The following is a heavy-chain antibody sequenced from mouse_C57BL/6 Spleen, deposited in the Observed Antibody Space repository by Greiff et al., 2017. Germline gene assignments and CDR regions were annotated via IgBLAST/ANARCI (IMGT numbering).Heavy chain of an antibody. V-gene: IGHV1-63*01. D-gene: IGHD2-1*01. CDR3: ARSYGNYFDY. J-gene: IGHJ2*01. Sequence: VQLQESGAELVRPGTSVKMSCKASGYTFTNYWIGWAKQRPGQGLEWIGDIYPGGGYTNYNEKFKGKATLTADKSSSTAYMQFSSLTSEDSAIYYCARSYGNYFDYWGQGTTLTVSS. CDR2: IYPGGGYT. CDR1: GYTFTNYW.